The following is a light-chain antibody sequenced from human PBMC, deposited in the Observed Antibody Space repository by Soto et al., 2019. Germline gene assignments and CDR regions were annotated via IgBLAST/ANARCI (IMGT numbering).Light chain of an antibody. Sequence: ETVMTQSPVTLSVSPGERATLSCRASQSISSNLAWYQQKPGQAPRLLMFGASSRATGIPARFSGSGSGTEFTLTIFSLQSEDFAVYYCQQYNDWPRTFCQGTKLEIK. CDR3: QQYNDWPRT. CDR1: QSISSN. J-gene: IGKJ2*01. V-gene: IGKV3-15*01. CDR2: GAS.